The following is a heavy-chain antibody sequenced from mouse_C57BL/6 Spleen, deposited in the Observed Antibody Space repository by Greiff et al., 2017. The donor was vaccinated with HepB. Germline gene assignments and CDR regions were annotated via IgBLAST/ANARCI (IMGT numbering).Heavy chain of an antibody. V-gene: IGHV5-4*01. Sequence: EVKVEESGGGLVKPGGSLKLSCAASGFTFSSYAMSWVRQTPEKRLEWVATISDGGSYTYYPDNVKGRFTISRDNAKNNLYLQMSHLKSEDTAMYYCARDRERYGAMDYWGQGTSVTVSS. CDR1: GFTFSSYA. CDR2: ISDGGSYT. CDR3: ARDRERYGAMDY. D-gene: IGHD1-1*01. J-gene: IGHJ4*01.